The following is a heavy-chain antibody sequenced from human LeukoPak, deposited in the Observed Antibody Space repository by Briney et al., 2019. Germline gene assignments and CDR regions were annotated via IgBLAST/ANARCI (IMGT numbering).Heavy chain of an antibody. J-gene: IGHJ4*02. V-gene: IGHV4-4*07. D-gene: IGHD5-12*01. CDR3: ARDLYSGYDLAFDY. Sequence: SETLSLTCTVSGASISNYYWSWIRQSAGEGLEWIGRIYSSGSTNYNPSLKSRVTMSVDTSKNQFSLKLSSVTAADTAVYYCARDLYSGYDLAFDYWGQGTLVTVSS. CDR1: GASISNYY. CDR2: IYSSGST.